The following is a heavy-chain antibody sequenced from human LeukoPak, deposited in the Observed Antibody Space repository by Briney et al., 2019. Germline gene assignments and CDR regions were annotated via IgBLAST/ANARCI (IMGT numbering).Heavy chain of an antibody. D-gene: IGHD3-3*01. CDR3: AKTGASSYYDFWSGYGDY. V-gene: IGHV3-30-3*01. CDR1: GFTFSSYA. J-gene: IGHJ4*02. Sequence: GRSLRLSCAASGFTFSSYAMHWVRQAPGKGLEWVAVISYDGSNKYYADSVKGRFTISRDNSKNTLYLQMNSLRAEDTAVYYCAKTGASSYYDFWSGYGDYWGQGTLVTVSS. CDR2: ISYDGSNK.